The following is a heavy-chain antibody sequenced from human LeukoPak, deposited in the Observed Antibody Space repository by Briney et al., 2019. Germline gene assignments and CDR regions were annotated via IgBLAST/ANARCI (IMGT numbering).Heavy chain of an antibody. CDR3: ARDSAVADYYYYYYMDV. CDR2: IYHSGTT. V-gene: IGHV4-38-2*02. D-gene: IGHD6-19*01. CDR1: GYSISSGYY. J-gene: IGHJ6*03. Sequence: KPSETLSLTCAVSGYSISSGYYWGWIRQPPGKGLEWIGTIYHSGTTYYNPSLESRVTISVDTSKNQFSLKLSSVTAADTAVYYCARDSAVADYYYYYYMDVWGKGTTVTVSS.